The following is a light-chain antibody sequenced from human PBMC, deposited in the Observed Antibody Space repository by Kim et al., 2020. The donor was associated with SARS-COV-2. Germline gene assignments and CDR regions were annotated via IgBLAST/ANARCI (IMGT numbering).Light chain of an antibody. CDR2: DVS. CDR1: SSDVGAYNY. CDR3: SSYTTSSIV. J-gene: IGLJ1*01. V-gene: IGLV2-14*03. Sequence: QSALTQPASVSGSPGQLITVSCTGSSSDVGAYNYVSWYQQRPGKAPKLVIYDVSNRPSGVSNRFSGSKSGNTASLTISRLRAEDEADYYCSSYTTSSIVFGSGTKVTVL.